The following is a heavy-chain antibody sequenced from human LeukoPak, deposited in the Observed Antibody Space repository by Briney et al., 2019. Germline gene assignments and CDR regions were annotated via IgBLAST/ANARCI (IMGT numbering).Heavy chain of an antibody. V-gene: IGHV4-38-2*02. J-gene: IGHJ3*02. CDR3: AISTYQLPRPDAFDI. CDR2: IYHSGST. CDR1: GYSVSSGDY. D-gene: IGHD2-2*01. Sequence: SETLSLTCTVSGYSVSSGDYSGWLRQSPGKGLEWIGSIYHSGSTYYNPSLKSPVTISVDTSKNQFSLKLSSVTAADTAVYYCAISTYQLPRPDAFDIWGQGTMVTVSS.